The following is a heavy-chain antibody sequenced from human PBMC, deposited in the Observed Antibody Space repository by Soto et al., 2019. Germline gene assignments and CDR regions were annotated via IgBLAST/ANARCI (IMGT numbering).Heavy chain of an antibody. V-gene: IGHV1-69*13. CDR3: ARDFGITRDWFDP. J-gene: IGHJ5*02. D-gene: IGHD2-2*01. CDR1: GGTFSSYA. Sequence: SVKVSCKASGGTFSSYAISWVRQAPGQGLEWMGGIIPIFGTANYAQKFQGRVTITADESTSTAYMELSSLRSEDTAVYYCARDFGITRDWFDPWGQGTLVTVSS. CDR2: IIPIFGTA.